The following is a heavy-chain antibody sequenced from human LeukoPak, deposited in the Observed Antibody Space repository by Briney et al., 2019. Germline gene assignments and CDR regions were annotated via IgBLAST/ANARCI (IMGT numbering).Heavy chain of an antibody. CDR2: INPNSGGT. Sequence: ASVKVSCKASGYTFTGYYMHWVRQAPGQGLEWMGWINPNSGGTNYAQKFQGRVTMTRDTSISTAYMELSRLRSDDTAVYYCARVAHYDYVWGSYRPDYWGQGTPVTVSS. D-gene: IGHD3-16*02. CDR3: ARVAHYDYVWGSYRPDY. V-gene: IGHV1-2*02. CDR1: GYTFTGYY. J-gene: IGHJ4*02.